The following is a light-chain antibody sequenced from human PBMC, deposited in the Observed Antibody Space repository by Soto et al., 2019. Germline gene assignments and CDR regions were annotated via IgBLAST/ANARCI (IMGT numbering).Light chain of an antibody. CDR1: QSIDRY. Sequence: DIQMTQSPSSLSASVGDTVTITCRAGQSIDRYLNWYQQKPGKAPKLLIYAASILESGVPSRFSGIGSGTDFALTISSLQPEDFVIYYCQQSFNSPYTFGQGTKVEIK. V-gene: IGKV1-39*01. CDR3: QQSFNSPYT. J-gene: IGKJ2*01. CDR2: AAS.